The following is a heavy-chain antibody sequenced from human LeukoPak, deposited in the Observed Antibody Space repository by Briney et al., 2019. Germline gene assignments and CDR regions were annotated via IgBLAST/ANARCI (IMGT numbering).Heavy chain of an antibody. D-gene: IGHD3-10*01. CDR2: INWNGGST. Sequence: GGSLRLSCAASGFTFSDYYMSWVRQAPGKGLEWVSCINWNGGSTGYADSVKGRFTISRDNAKNSLYLQMNSLRAEDTALYYCARDYGDFWGRGTLVTVSS. J-gene: IGHJ4*02. V-gene: IGHV3-20*04. CDR1: GFTFSDYY. CDR3: ARDYGDF.